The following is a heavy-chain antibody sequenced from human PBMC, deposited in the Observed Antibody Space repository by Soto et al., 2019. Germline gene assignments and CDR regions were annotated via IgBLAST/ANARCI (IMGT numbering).Heavy chain of an antibody. CDR3: ARAYGSGSYLSWFDP. V-gene: IGHV4-34*01. Sequence: PSETLSLTCAVYGGSFSGYYWSWIRQPPGKGLEWIGEINHSGSTNYNPSLKSRVTISVDTSKNQFSLKLSSVTAADTAVYYCARAYGSGSYLSWFDPWGQGTLVTVSS. CDR2: INHSGST. J-gene: IGHJ5*02. CDR1: GGSFSGYY. D-gene: IGHD3-10*01.